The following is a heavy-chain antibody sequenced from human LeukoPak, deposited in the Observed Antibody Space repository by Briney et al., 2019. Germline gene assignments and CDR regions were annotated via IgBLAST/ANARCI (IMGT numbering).Heavy chain of an antibody. CDR3: AREGAYDFWSGYPAKGSFDY. CDR2: IIPIFGTA. CDR1: GGTFSSYA. D-gene: IGHD3-3*01. Sequence: SVKVSCKASGGTFSSYAISWVRQAPGQELEWMGGIIPIFGTANYAQKFQGRVTITADESTSTAYMELSSLRSEDTAVYYCAREGAYDFWSGYPAKGSFDYWGQGTLVTVSS. J-gene: IGHJ4*02. V-gene: IGHV1-69*01.